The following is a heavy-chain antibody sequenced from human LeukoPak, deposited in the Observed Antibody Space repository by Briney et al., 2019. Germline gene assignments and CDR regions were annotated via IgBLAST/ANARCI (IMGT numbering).Heavy chain of an antibody. J-gene: IGHJ6*03. Sequence: GASVKVSCKAPGYTFTSYGISWVRQTPGQGLEWMGWISAYNGNTNYAQKLQGRVTMTTDTSTSTAYMELRSLRSDDTAVYYCARGPPYVGWLLWFGGRRGYMDVWGKGTTVTISS. V-gene: IGHV1-18*01. D-gene: IGHD3-10*01. CDR1: GYTFTSYG. CDR3: ARGPPYVGWLLWFGGRRGYMDV. CDR2: ISAYNGNT.